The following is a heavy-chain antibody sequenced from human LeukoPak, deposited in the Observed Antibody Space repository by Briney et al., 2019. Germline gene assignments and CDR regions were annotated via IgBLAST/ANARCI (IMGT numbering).Heavy chain of an antibody. CDR1: GFTFSNYG. CDR2: ISGSGGGT. V-gene: IGHV3-23*01. CDR3: AKAEGITMIVVVITPFDY. Sequence: PGGSLRLSCAASGFTFSNYGMNWVRQAPGKGLEWVSAISGSGGGTYYADSVKGRFTISRDNSKNTLYLQMNSLRAEDTAVYYCAKAEGITMIVVVITPFDYWGQGTLVTVSS. D-gene: IGHD3-22*01. J-gene: IGHJ4*02.